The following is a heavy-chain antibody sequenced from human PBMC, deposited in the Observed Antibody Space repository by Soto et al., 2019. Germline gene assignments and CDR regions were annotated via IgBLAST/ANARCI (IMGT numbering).Heavy chain of an antibody. CDR3: ATHNSSSWYVYYYYGTDV. CDR1: GYTLTELS. V-gene: IGHV1-24*01. CDR2: FDPEDGET. D-gene: IGHD6-13*01. Sequence: ASVKVSCKVSGYTLTELSMHWVRQAPGKGLEWMGGFDPEDGETNYAQKFQGRVTMTEDTSTDTAYMELSSLRSEDTAVYYCATHNSSSWYVYYYYGTDVWGQGTTVTVSS. J-gene: IGHJ6*02.